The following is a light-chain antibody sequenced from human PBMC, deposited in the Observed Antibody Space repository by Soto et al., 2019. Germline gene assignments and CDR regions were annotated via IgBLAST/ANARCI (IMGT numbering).Light chain of an antibody. Sequence: DIVTTQSPLSLPATPGEPASISCRSSQSLLHSNGYNYVDWFQQRPGRSSRRLIYKVSNRDSGVPARFSGSGSGTDFALKISRVEADDVGVYYCMQATHWPITFGQGTRLE. J-gene: IGKJ5*01. CDR3: MQATHWPIT. V-gene: IGKV2-30*02. CDR1: QSLLHSNGYNY. CDR2: KVS.